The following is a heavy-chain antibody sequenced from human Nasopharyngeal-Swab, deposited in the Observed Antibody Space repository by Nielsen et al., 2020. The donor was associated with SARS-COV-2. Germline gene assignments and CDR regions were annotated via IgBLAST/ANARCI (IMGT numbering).Heavy chain of an antibody. Sequence: GESLKISCAASGFTFSSYAMSWVRQAPGKGLEWVSAISGSGGSTYYADSVKGRFTISRDNAKNSLYLQMNSLRAEDTAVYYCARSSRGPYYDFWSGSNYPDYWGQGTLVTVSS. CDR1: GFTFSSYA. CDR3: ARSSRGPYYDFWSGSNYPDY. V-gene: IGHV3-23*01. CDR2: ISGSGGST. J-gene: IGHJ4*02. D-gene: IGHD3-3*01.